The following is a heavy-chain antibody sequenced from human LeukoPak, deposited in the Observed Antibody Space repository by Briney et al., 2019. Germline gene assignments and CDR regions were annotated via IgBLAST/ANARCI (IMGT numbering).Heavy chain of an antibody. J-gene: IGHJ4*02. D-gene: IGHD6-19*01. CDR2: ISGSGDTT. V-gene: IGHV3-23*01. CDR1: GFTFSSYA. CDR3: AKGPLIEVAGTTWDY. Sequence: GGSLRLSCAASGFTFSSYAMSWVRQAPGKGLEWVSAISGSGDTTYYADSVKGRFTISRDDSENTLYLQMNSLRVEDTAVYYCAKGPLIEVAGTTWDYWGQGTLVTVSS.